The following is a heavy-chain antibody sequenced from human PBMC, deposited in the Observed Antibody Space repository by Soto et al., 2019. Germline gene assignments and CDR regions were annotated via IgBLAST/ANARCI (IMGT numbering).Heavy chain of an antibody. CDR2: IYYSGST. J-gene: IGHJ5*02. Sequence: QVQLQESGPGLVKPSQTLSLTCTVSGGSISSGGYYWSWIRQHPGKGLEWIGYIYYSGSTYYNPSLKSRVTISVDKSKNQFSLKLRSVTAADTAVYYCASVYSSGYYHWFDPWGQGTLVTVSS. D-gene: IGHD3-22*01. CDR3: ASVYSSGYYHWFDP. V-gene: IGHV4-31*03. CDR1: GGSISSGGYY.